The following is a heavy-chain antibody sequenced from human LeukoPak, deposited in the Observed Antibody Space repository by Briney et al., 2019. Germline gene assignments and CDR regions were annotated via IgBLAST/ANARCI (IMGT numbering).Heavy chain of an antibody. J-gene: IGHJ4*02. V-gene: IGHV3-23*01. D-gene: IGHD4-17*01. CDR1: GFTFRSYG. Sequence: GGSLRLSCAASGFTFRSYGMTWVRQAPGKGLEWVSVISGSGDLSYYADSVKGRFTISRDNSKNTLYLQMNSLRAEDTAVYYCAKENGDYVFWGQGTLVTVSS. CDR2: ISGSGDLS. CDR3: AKENGDYVF.